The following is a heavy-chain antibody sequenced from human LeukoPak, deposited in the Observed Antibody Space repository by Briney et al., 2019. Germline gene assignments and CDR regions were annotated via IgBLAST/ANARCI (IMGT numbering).Heavy chain of an antibody. V-gene: IGHV1-69*13. CDR3: ARDINIAVAEGGY. CDR2: IIPIFGTA. CDR1: GGTFSSYA. Sequence: EASVKVSCKASGGTFSSYAISWVRQAPGQGLEWMGGIIPIFGTANYAQKFQGRVTITADESTSTAYMELSRLRSDDTAVYYCARDINIAVAEGGYWGQGTLVTVSS. J-gene: IGHJ4*02. D-gene: IGHD6-19*01.